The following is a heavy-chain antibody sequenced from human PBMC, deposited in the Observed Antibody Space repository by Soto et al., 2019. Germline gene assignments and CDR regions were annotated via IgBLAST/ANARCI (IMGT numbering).Heavy chain of an antibody. CDR2: IVVGSGNT. CDR3: AADPGGASDWYFDL. V-gene: IGHV1-58*02. Sequence: QMQLVQSGPEVKKPGTSVKVSCKASGFTFTSSAMQWVRQARGQRLEWIGWIVVGSGNTNYAQKFQERVTITRDMSKSPAYMELSSLRSEDTAVYYCAADPGGASDWYFDLWGRGTLVTVSS. J-gene: IGHJ2*01. CDR1: GFTFTSSA. D-gene: IGHD1-26*01.